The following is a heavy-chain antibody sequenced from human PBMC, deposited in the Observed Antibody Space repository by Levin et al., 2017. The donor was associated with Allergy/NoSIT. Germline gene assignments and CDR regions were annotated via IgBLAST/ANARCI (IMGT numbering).Heavy chain of an antibody. CDR2: IYHSGST. CDR3: ARVTPAGWFDP. Sequence: SETLSLTCAVSGGSISSGGYSWSWIRQPPGKGLEWIGYIYHSGSTYYNPSLKSRVTISVDRSKNQFSLKLSSVTAADTAVYYCARVTPAGWFDPWGQGTLVTVSS. CDR1: GGSISSGGYS. V-gene: IGHV4-30-2*01. D-gene: IGHD2-2*01. J-gene: IGHJ5*02.